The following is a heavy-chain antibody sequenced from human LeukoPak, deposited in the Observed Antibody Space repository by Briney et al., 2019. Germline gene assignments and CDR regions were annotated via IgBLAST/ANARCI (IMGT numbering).Heavy chain of an antibody. CDR2: INPNSGGA. CDR3: ARGSSVRDWFDL. Sequence: ASVTVSFKASGYTFTGYFMNWVRQAPGQGLEWMGWINPNSGGANYAQKFQGRVTMTRDTSISTAYMELSSLISDDTAVYYCARGSSVRDWFDLWGQGTLVTVSS. J-gene: IGHJ5*02. V-gene: IGHV1-2*02. CDR1: GYTFTGYF. D-gene: IGHD1-1*01.